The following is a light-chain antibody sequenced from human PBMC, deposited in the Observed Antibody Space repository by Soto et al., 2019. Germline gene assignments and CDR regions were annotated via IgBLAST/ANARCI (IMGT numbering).Light chain of an antibody. V-gene: IGKV3-11*01. CDR1: ESIRTY. CDR3: QQRTNWPIT. Sequence: EIVLTQSPATLSLSPGERATLSCRASESIRTYLAWYQQKPGQAPRLLIYDASNRATGIPARFSGSGSGTDFTLTIDSLEPEDFAAYYCQQRTNWPITFGQGTRLEIK. CDR2: DAS. J-gene: IGKJ5*01.